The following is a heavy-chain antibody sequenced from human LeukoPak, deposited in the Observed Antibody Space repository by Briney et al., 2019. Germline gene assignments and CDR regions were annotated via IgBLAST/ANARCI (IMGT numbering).Heavy chain of an antibody. V-gene: IGHV3-21*01. J-gene: IGHJ5*02. CDR3: ARVAENA. CDR1: GFTFNTYS. CDR2: ISSSSSYI. Sequence: GGSLRLSCAASGFTFNTYSMNWVRQAPGKGLEWVSSISSSSSYIYYADSVKGRFTISRDNAKNSLSLQMNSLRAEDTAVYYCARVAENAWGQGTLVTVSS. D-gene: IGHD6-13*01.